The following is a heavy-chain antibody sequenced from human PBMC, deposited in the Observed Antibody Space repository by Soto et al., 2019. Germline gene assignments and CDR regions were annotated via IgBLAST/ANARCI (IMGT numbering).Heavy chain of an antibody. J-gene: IGHJ4*02. CDR3: AKRVGAPRGVDY. Sequence: VQLVQSGAEVKKPGSSVKVSCKASGGTFSSYAMSWVRQAPGKGLEWVSAISGSGGSTYYADSVKGRFTISRDNSKNTLYLQMNSLRAEDTAVYYCAKRVGAPRGVDYWGQGTLVTVSS. CDR2: ISGSGGST. D-gene: IGHD1-26*01. CDR1: GGTFSSYA. V-gene: IGHV3-23*04.